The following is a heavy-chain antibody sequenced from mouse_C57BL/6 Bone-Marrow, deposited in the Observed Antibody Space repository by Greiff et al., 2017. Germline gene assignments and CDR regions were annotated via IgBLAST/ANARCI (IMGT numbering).Heavy chain of an antibody. Sequence: QVQLQQSGAELARPGASVKLSCKASGYTFTSYGISWVKQRTGKGLEWIGEIYPRSGNTYYNEKFKGKATLTADKSSRASYMELRSLTSEDTAVYFCARGYSWFAYWGQGTLVTVSA. CDR3: ARGYSWFAY. CDR2: IYPRSGNT. V-gene: IGHV1-81*01. CDR1: GYTFTSYG. D-gene: IGHD2-3*01. J-gene: IGHJ3*01.